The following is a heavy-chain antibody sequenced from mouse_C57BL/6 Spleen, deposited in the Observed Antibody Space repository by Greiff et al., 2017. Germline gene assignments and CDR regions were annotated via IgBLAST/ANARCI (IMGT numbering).Heavy chain of an antibody. CDR2: IDPENGDT. CDR3: TTLDDGSSWFAY. J-gene: IGHJ3*01. V-gene: IGHV14-4*01. Sequence: EVKLVESGAELVRPGASVKLSCTASGFNIKDDYMHWVKQRPEQGLEWIGWIDPENGDTEYASKFQGKATITADTSSNTAYLQLSSLTSEDTAVYYCTTLDDGSSWFAYWGQGTLVTVSA. D-gene: IGHD2-3*01. CDR1: GFNIKDDY.